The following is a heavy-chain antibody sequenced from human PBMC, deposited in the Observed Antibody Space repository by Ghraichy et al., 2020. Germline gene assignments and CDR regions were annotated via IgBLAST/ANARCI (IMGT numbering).Heavy chain of an antibody. V-gene: IGHV3-30*02. CDR2: IKYDGTNK. CDR3: GKVLRQSAGTDWGSSGLDV. Sequence: GGSLRLSCKASGFTFGLSGMHWVRQAPGKGLEWVAFIKYDGTNKYYGGSVNGRFTISRANSENTLYLQMNSLTTEDQGLHFFGKVLRQSAGTDWGSSGLDVWGQGTAVTVS. J-gene: IGHJ6*02. CDR1: GFTFGLSG. D-gene: IGHD3-16*01.